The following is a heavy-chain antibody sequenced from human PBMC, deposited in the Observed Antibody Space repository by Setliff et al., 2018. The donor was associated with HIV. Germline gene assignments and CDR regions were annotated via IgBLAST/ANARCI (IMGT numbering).Heavy chain of an antibody. CDR2: IKQDGSDK. CDR1: GFAFSGHQ. Sequence: GGSLRLSCAASGFAFSGHQMSWVRQAPGKGLEWVAKIKQDGSDKYYADSVKGRFTISRDNAKNSLSLQMNSLRVEDTAIYYCADPPSGFWGQGTLVTVSS. V-gene: IGHV3-7*01. J-gene: IGHJ4*02. CDR3: ADPPSGF. D-gene: IGHD3-10*01.